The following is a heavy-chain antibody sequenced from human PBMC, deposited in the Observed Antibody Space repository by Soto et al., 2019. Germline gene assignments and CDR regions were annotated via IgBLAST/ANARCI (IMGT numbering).Heavy chain of an antibody. V-gene: IGHV3-74*01. D-gene: IGHD6-19*01. CDR3: VRDFRGAVAGSEFDH. CDR2: INGNADNS. J-gene: IGHJ4*02. Sequence: GSLRLSCAASGXSFVSYCMHWVRQVPGEGLAWVSRINGNADNSDYADSVKCRFTISRDNAIKMLYLQMDSLRAEDTGVYYCVRDFRGAVAGSEFDHWGQGTLGPVSS. CDR1: GXSFVSYC.